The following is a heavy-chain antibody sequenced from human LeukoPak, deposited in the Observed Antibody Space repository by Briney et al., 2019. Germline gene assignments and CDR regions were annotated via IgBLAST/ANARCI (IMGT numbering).Heavy chain of an antibody. CDR1: GVTFSDYY. D-gene: IGHD3-22*01. CDR2: MSSSDSII. CDR3: ARVRSGYYFDY. V-gene: IGHV3-11*01. J-gene: IGHJ4*02. Sequence: GGSLRLSCAASGVTFSDYYMSWMRQAPGKGLEWVSYMSSSDSIIYYADSVKGRFTISRDNAKNSLYLQMNSLRAEDTAVYYCARVRSGYYFDYWGQGTLVTVSS.